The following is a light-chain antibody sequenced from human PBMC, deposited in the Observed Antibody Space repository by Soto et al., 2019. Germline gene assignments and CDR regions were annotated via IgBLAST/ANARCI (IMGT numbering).Light chain of an antibody. CDR1: SSNVGSNY. CDR3: AAWDDSLSAWV. J-gene: IGLJ3*02. V-gene: IGLV1-47*01. Sequence: QSVLTQPPSASGPPGQRVTTSCSGSSSNVGSNYVYWYQQLPGTAPKLLIYRNNQRPSGVPDRFSGSKSGTSASLAISGLRSEDEADYYCAAWDDSLSAWVFGGGTKLTVL. CDR2: RNN.